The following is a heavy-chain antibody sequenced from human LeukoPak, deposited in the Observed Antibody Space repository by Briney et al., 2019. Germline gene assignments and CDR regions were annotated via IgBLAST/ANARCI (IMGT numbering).Heavy chain of an antibody. Sequence: PGGSLRLSCAASGFTVSNSYMGWVRQAPGKGLEWVSVIYSGGSTYYADSVKGRFTISRDNSKNTLYIQMNSLRAEDTAVYYCARAKWRFGIRFDYWGQGTLVSVPS. CDR1: GFTVSNSY. CDR2: IYSGGST. D-gene: IGHD3-10*01. V-gene: IGHV3-53*01. J-gene: IGHJ4*02. CDR3: ARAKWRFGIRFDY.